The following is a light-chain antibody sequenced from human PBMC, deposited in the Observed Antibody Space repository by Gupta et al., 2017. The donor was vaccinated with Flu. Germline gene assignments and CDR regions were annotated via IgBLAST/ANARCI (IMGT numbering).Light chain of an antibody. J-gene: IGKJ2*01. CDR3: QQSYSTPRT. Sequence: GDRVTITCRASQSISSYLNWYQQKPGKAPKLLIYAASSLQSGVLSRFSGSGSGTDFTLTISSLQPEDFATYYCQQSYSTPRTFGQGTKLEIK. V-gene: IGKV1-39*01. CDR1: QSISSY. CDR2: AAS.